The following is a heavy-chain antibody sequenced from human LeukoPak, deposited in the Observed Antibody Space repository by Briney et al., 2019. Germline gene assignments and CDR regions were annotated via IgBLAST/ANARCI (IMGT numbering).Heavy chain of an antibody. V-gene: IGHV1-2*02. CDR1: GYTFTAYY. D-gene: IGHD3-22*01. Sequence: VSVTVSCKASGYTFTAYYMHWVRQAPGQGLEWMGWINPNSGGTNYAQKFQGRVTMTRDTSISTAYMELSRLRSDDTAVYYCARDYYDSSGFGAFDIWGQGTMVIVSA. CDR2: INPNSGGT. CDR3: ARDYYDSSGFGAFDI. J-gene: IGHJ3*02.